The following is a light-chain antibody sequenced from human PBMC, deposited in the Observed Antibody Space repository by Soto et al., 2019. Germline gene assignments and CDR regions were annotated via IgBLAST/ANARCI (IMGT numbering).Light chain of an antibody. CDR1: SSDIGAYDY. CDR3: SSYTSSNTLEV. J-gene: IGLJ1*01. V-gene: IGLV2-14*01. CDR2: EVN. Sequence: QSALTQPASLSGSPGQSITISCTGTSSDIGAYDYVSWFQQHPGKAPKLMISEVNNRPSGVSNRFSGSKSGNTAYLTISGLQAEDEADYYCSSYTSSNTLEVFGVGTKLTVL.